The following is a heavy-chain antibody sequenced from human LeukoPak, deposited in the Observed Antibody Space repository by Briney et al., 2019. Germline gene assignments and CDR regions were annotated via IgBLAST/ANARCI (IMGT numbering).Heavy chain of an antibody. D-gene: IGHD1-7*01. J-gene: IGHJ5*02. V-gene: IGHV1-69*10. CDR1: GGTFSSYA. Sequence: SVKVSCKASGGTFSSYAISWVRQAPGQGLEWMGGIIPIFGIANYAQKFQGRVTITADKSTSTAYMELSSLRSEDTAVYYRARAYNWNYAGENWFDPWGQGTLVTVSS. CDR2: IIPIFGIA. CDR3: ARAYNWNYAGENWFDP.